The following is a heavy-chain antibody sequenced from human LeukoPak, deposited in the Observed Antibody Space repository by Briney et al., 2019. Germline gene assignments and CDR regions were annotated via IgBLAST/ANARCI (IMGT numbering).Heavy chain of an antibody. CDR1: GGTFSSYA. J-gene: IGHJ3*02. V-gene: IGHV1-46*01. D-gene: IGHD3-22*01. CDR2: INPSGGST. CDR3: ARDPGTYYYDSSGYPEAFDI. Sequence: ASVKVSCKASGGTFSSYAISWVRQAPGQGLEWMGIINPSGGSTSYAQKFQGRVTMTRDMSTSTVYKELSSLRSEDTAVYYCARDPGTYYYDSSGYPEAFDIWGQGTMVTVSS.